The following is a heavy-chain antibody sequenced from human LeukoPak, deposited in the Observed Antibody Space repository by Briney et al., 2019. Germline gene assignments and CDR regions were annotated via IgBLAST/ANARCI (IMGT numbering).Heavy chain of an antibody. CDR1: DGSINNYY. Sequence: SETLSLTCTVSDGSINNYYWSWIRQPPGKGLEWIGYIYYSGSTNYNPSLKSRVTISVDTSKNQFSLKLSSVTAADTAVYYCARDLVDTAMVPYYYYMDVWGKGTTVTVSS. CDR3: ARDLVDTAMVPYYYYMDV. CDR2: IYYSGST. J-gene: IGHJ6*03. D-gene: IGHD5-18*01. V-gene: IGHV4-59*01.